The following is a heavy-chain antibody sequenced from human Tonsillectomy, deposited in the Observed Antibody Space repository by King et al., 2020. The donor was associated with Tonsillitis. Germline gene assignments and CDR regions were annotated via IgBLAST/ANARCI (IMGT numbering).Heavy chain of an antibody. V-gene: IGHV4-59*01. CDR2: IYYSGST. Sequence: QLQESGPGLVKPSETLSLTCTVSGGSISSYYWSWIRQPPGKGLEWIGYIYYSGSTNYNPSLKSRVTISVDTSKNQVSLKLSSVTAADTAMYYCARVSVGATTKPLDYWGQGPLVTVSS. D-gene: IGHD1-26*01. J-gene: IGHJ4*02. CDR1: GGSISSYY. CDR3: ARVSVGATTKPLDY.